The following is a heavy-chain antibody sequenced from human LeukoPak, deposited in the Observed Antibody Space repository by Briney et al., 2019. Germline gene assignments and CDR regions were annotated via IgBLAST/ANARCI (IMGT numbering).Heavy chain of an antibody. CDR3: ARASLSLVGVTGYFDY. CDR1: GYSISSGYY. V-gene: IGHV4-38-2*02. D-gene: IGHD1-26*01. CDR2: IYHSGST. J-gene: IGHJ4*02. Sequence: SETQSLTCTVSGYSISSGYYWGWIRQPPGKGLEWIGSIYHSGSTYYNPSLKSRVTISVDTSKNQFSLKLSSVTAADTAVYYCARASLSLVGVTGYFDYWGQGTLVTVSS.